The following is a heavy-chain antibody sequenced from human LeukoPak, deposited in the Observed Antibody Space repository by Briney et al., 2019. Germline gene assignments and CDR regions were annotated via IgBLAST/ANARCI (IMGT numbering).Heavy chain of an antibody. Sequence: SVNVSCKASVRTFSSYAFSWVRQAPARGVGWVGGIIPIFGTANYAQKFKGRVTITTDESTSTAYMELSSLRAEDTAVYYCASEYSYGPGGNYYYYMDVWGKGTTVTVSS. CDR1: VRTFSSYA. CDR3: ASEYSYGPGGNYYYYMDV. J-gene: IGHJ6*03. CDR2: IIPIFGTA. V-gene: IGHV1-69*05. D-gene: IGHD5-18*01.